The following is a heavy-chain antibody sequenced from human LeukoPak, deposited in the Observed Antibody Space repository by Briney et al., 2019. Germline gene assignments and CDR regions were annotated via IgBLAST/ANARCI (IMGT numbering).Heavy chain of an antibody. D-gene: IGHD3-10*02. CDR2: IRWNSGSK. CDR1: GFTFDDYA. CDR3: ATGVDYYVLPGFDY. Sequence: GVTLRLSCAASGFTFDDYAMQWVRHAPGKGLVWGTGIRWNSGSKGYADSVKGRFTISRDNAKNSLYLQMNSLRAEDTALYYCATGVDYYVLPGFDYWGQGTLVTVSS. J-gene: IGHJ4*02. V-gene: IGHV3-9*01.